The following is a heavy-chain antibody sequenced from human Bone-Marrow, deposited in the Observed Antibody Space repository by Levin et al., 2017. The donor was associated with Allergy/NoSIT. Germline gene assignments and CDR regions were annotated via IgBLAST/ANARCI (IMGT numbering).Heavy chain of an antibody. CDR3: ARDLKANGVDHCDY. J-gene: IGHJ4*02. Sequence: PGGSLRLSSAASGFTFSSYAMHWVRQAPGKGLEWVAAISYDGSNKYYADSVKGRFTISRDNSKNTLYLQMNSLRSEDTAVYYCARDLKANGVDHCDYWGQGTLVTVST. D-gene: IGHD1-1*01. CDR2: ISYDGSNK. CDR1: GFTFSSYA. V-gene: IGHV3-30-3*01.